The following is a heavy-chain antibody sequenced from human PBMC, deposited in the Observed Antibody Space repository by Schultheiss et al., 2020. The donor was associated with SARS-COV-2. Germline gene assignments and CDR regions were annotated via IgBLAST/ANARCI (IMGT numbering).Heavy chain of an antibody. Sequence: GESLKISCAASGFTFSSYGMHWVRQAPGKGLEWVAVIWYDGSNKYYADSVKGRFTISRDNSKNTLYLQMNNLRVEDTAVYYCAKDTYNFDYRSGYLDGYYYYGMDVWGPGTTVTVSS. CDR1: GFTFSSYG. V-gene: IGHV3-30*02. D-gene: IGHD3-3*01. CDR2: IWYDGSNK. J-gene: IGHJ6*02. CDR3: AKDTYNFDYRSGYLDGYYYYGMDV.